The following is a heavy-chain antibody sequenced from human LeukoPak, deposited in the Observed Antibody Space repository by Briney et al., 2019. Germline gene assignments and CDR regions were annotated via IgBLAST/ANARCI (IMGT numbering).Heavy chain of an antibody. CDR1: GGSFSGYY. Sequence: PSETLSLTCAVYGGSFSGYYWSWIRQPPGKGLEWSGEINHSGSTNYNPSLKSRVTISLDTSKNQFSLKLSSVTAADTAVYSCASPARDSSSSFDYWGQGTLVTVAS. CDR2: INHSGST. V-gene: IGHV4-34*01. D-gene: IGHD6-6*01. J-gene: IGHJ4*02. CDR3: ASPARDSSSSFDY.